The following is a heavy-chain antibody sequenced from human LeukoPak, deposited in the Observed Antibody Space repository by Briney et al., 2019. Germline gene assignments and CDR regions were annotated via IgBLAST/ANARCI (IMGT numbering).Heavy chain of an antibody. CDR3: ARDFFSIAAAGYYYYYYMDV. J-gene: IGHJ6*03. D-gene: IGHD6-13*01. CDR1: GGSISSSSYF. CDR2: IYYSGGT. V-gene: IGHV4-39*07. Sequence: SETLSLTCTVSGGSISSSSYFWGWIRQPPGKGLECIGSIYYSGGTSYNPSLRSRVTMSVDTSKNQFSLKLSSVTAADTAVYYCARDFFSIAAAGYYYYYYMDVWGKGTTVTVSS.